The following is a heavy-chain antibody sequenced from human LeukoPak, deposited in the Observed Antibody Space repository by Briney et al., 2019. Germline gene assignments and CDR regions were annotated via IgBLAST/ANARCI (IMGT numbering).Heavy chain of an antibody. J-gene: IGHJ3*02. CDR1: GFPFSSYG. V-gene: IGHV3-33*01. CDR3: ARDKNYYGSGSPSLDAFDI. Sequence: AGRSLRLFCAASGFPFSSYGMHWVRQAPGKGLEWVALIWYDGSNLYYADSVKGRFTISKDSSKNTLYLHMNSLRAEDTAVYYCARDKNYYGSGSPSLDAFDIWGQGTMVTVSS. D-gene: IGHD3-10*01. CDR2: IWYDGSNL.